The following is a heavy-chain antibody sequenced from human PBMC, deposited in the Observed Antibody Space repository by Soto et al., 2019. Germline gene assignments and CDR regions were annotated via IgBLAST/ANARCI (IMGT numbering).Heavy chain of an antibody. Sequence: QVQLVESGGGVVQPGRSLRLSCAASGFTFSSYGMHWVRQAPGKGLEWVAVIWYDGSNKYYADSLKGPFTISRDNSKNTLYLQMNSLRAEDTAVYYCARGPGSNWNELDYWGQGTLVTVSS. CDR1: GFTFSSYG. D-gene: IGHD1-20*01. V-gene: IGHV3-33*01. CDR3: ARGPGSNWNELDY. J-gene: IGHJ4*02. CDR2: IWYDGSNK.